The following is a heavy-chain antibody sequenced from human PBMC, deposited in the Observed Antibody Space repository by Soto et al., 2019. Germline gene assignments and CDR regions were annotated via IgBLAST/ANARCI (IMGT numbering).Heavy chain of an antibody. CDR2: IYNSGST. J-gene: IGHJ4*02. V-gene: IGHV4-30-4*01. CDR3: ARGYGSIDD. Sequence: QVQLQESGPGLVKPSQTLSLTCTVSGGSISSGDYYWSWIRQPPGKALEWIGYIYNSGSTVYNPSLKSGITISVDTSNNPVSLKLSSVTAADTAVYYCARGYGSIDDWGQGTLVTVSS. D-gene: IGHD3-10*01. CDR1: GGSISSGDYY.